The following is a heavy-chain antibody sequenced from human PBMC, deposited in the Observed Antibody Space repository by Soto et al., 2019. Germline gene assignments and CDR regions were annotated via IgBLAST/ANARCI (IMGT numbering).Heavy chain of an antibody. CDR3: ASVLPSLYYDILTGLGRYYYYGMDV. CDR2: IIPIFGTA. V-gene: IGHV1-69*13. CDR1: GGTFSSYA. D-gene: IGHD3-9*01. J-gene: IGHJ6*02. Sequence: GASVKVSCKASGGTFSSYAISWVRQAPGQRLEWMGGIIPIFGTANYAQKFQGRVTITADESTSTAYMELSSLRSEDTAVYYCASVLPSLYYDILTGLGRYYYYGMDVWGQGTTVTVSS.